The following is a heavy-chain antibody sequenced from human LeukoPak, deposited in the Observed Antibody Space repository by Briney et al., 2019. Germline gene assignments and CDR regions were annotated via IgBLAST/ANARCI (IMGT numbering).Heavy chain of an antibody. CDR3: TKDITPGGADV. Sequence: GGSLRLSCVASGFTLDRYAMHWVRQAPGKGLEWVAGFSLDTDRIDYADSVKGRFTVSKDDAKKTLYLQMNNLRTEDTALYSCTKDITPGGADVWGQGTTVTVSS. D-gene: IGHD3-10*01. V-gene: IGHV3-9*01. CDR1: GFTLDRYA. J-gene: IGHJ6*02. CDR2: FSLDTDRI.